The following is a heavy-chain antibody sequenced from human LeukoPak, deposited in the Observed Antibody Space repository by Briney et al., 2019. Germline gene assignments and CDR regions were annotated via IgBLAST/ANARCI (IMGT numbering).Heavy chain of an antibody. V-gene: IGHV3-48*03. CDR1: GFTFSSYE. CDR3: ARGYGGNSYGLDY. Sequence: GGSLRLSCAASGFTFSSYEMNWVRQAPGKGLEWVSYISSSGSTIYYADSVKGRFTISRDNAKNSLYLQMNSLRAEDTAVYYCARGYGGNSYGLDYWGQGTLVTVSS. D-gene: IGHD4-23*01. J-gene: IGHJ4*02. CDR2: ISSSGSTI.